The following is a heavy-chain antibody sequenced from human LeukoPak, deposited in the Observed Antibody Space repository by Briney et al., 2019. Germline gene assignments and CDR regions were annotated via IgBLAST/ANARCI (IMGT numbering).Heavy chain of an antibody. CDR3: ARGISAVAGRVDY. V-gene: IGHV4-39*07. J-gene: IGHJ4*02. CDR1: GGSISSYY. CDR2: IYYSGST. D-gene: IGHD6-19*01. Sequence: PSETLSLTCTVSGGSISSYYWGWIRQPPGKGLEWIGSIYYSGSTYYNPSLKSRVTISVDTSKNQFSLKLSSVTAADTAVYYCARGISAVAGRVDYWGQGTLVTVSS.